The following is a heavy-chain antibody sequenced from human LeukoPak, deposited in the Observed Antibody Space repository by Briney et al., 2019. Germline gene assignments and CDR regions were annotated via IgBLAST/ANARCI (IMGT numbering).Heavy chain of an antibody. D-gene: IGHD4-17*01. CDR2: IYYSGST. J-gene: IGHJ4*02. CDR1: GGSLSSGDYY. V-gene: IGHV4-30-4*01. Sequence: PSQTLSLTCTVFGGSLSSGDYYWGWVRQPPGRGLEWIGYIYYSGSTYYNPSLKSRVTISVDTSKNQFSLKLSSVTAADTAVYYCARAFEDYGDYVYFDYWGQGTLVTVSS. CDR3: ARAFEDYGDYVYFDY.